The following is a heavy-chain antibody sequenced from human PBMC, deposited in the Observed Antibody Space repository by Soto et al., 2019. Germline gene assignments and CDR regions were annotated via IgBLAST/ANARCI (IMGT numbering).Heavy chain of an antibody. V-gene: IGHV3-43*02. CDR3: AKVPRSSGFGGYYYYGMDV. CDR2: ISGDGGST. D-gene: IGHD6-19*01. CDR1: GFTFDDYA. Sequence: GGSLRLSCAASGFTFDDYAMHWVRQAPGKGLEWVSLISGDGGSTYYAESGKGRFTISRDNSKNSLYLQMNSLRTEDTALYYCAKVPRSSGFGGYYYYGMDVWGQGTLVTVSS. J-gene: IGHJ6*02.